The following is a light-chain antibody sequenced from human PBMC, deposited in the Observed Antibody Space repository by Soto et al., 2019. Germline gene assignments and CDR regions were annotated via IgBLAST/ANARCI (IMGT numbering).Light chain of an antibody. CDR1: QSVSSY. V-gene: IGKV3-11*01. CDR3: QQSSNWPWT. CDR2: DAS. J-gene: IGKJ1*01. Sequence: EIVLTQSPATLSLSPGERATLSCRASQSVSSYLAWYQQRPGQAPRLLIYDASNRATGIAARFSGSGSGTDFTLTISSLEPEDFAVYYCQQSSNWPWTFGQGTKVDI.